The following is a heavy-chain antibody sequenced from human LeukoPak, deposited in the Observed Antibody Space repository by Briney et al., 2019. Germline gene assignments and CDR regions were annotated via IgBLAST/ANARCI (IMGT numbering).Heavy chain of an antibody. D-gene: IGHD3-9*01. CDR1: GFTFSDYY. CDR3: ARDFILNYYYYYGMDV. J-gene: IGHJ6*02. CDR2: ISSSGSTI. V-gene: IGHV3-11*01. Sequence: PGGSLRLSCAASGFTFSDYYMNWIRQAPGMGLEWVSYISSSGSTIYYTESVKGRFTISRDNAKNSLYLQMNSLRAEDTAVYYCARDFILNYYYYYGMDVWGQGTTVTVSS.